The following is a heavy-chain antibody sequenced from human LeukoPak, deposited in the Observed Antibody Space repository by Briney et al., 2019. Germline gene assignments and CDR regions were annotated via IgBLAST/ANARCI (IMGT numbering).Heavy chain of an antibody. CDR1: GYTFTSYD. CDR3: ALGLVVMVAGFDY. J-gene: IGHJ4*02. CDR2: MNPNSGNT. V-gene: IGHV1-8*01. Sequence: ASVKVSCKASGYTFTSYDINWVRQATGQGLEWMGWMNPNSGNTGYAQNFQGRLTMTRNTSISTAYMELSSLRSEDTAVYYCALGLVVMVAGFDYWGQGTLVTVSS. D-gene: IGHD2-15*01.